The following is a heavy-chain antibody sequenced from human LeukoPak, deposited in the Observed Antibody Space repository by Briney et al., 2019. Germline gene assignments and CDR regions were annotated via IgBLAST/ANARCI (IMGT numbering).Heavy chain of an antibody. CDR3: ARGTYYYNDV. CDR2: IYHSGST. V-gene: IGHV4-38-2*02. D-gene: IGHD3-22*01. J-gene: IGHJ4*02. Sequence: SETLSLTCTVSGYSISSGYYWGWIRQPPGKGLEWIGSIYHSGSTYYNPSLKSRVTISVDTSKNQFSLNLSSVTAADTAVYYCARGTYYYNDVWGPGTLVTVSS. CDR1: GYSISSGYY.